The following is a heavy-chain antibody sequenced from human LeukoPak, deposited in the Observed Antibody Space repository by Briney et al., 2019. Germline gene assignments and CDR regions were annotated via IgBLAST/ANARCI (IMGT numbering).Heavy chain of an antibody. CDR1: GFTFSSYG. CDR2: IYYNGAT. J-gene: IGHJ4*02. Sequence: GSLRLSCAASGFTFSSYGMHWIRQPPGKGLEWIGTIYYNGATYYNPSLKSRVTISVDTSKNQFSLKLSSVTAADTAVYYCATEFRGFCSSTSCSGDFWGQGTLVTVSS. V-gene: IGHV4-39*02. CDR3: ATEFRGFCSSTSCSGDF. D-gene: IGHD2-2*01.